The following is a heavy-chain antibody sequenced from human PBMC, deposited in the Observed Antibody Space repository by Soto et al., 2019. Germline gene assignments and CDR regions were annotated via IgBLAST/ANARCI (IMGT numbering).Heavy chain of an antibody. CDR3: ARDRSDYVWGSYRYTRSVFDY. V-gene: IGHV4-31*03. Sequence: PSETLSLTCTVSGGSISSGGYYWSWIRQHPGKGLEWIGYIYYSGSTYYNPSLKSRVTISVDTSKNQFSLKLSSVTAADTAVYYCARDRSDYVWGSYRYTRSVFDYWGQGTLVTVSS. J-gene: IGHJ4*02. CDR1: GGSISSGGYY. CDR2: IYYSGST. D-gene: IGHD3-16*02.